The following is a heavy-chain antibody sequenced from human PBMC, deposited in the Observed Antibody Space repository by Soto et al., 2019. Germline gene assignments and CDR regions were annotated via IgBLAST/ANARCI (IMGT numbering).Heavy chain of an antibody. J-gene: IGHJ5*01. CDR1: GRSVNSHS. V-gene: IGHV4-34*01. CDR2: ISPNGNT. CDR3: ARDGGLTGARSFDWLKLGYLES. D-gene: IGHD3-9*01. Sequence: SETLSLTCAVHGRSVNSHSWNWIRQTPGKGLEWIGKISPNGNTEYNLSLESRVTISADTSENQFSLRLSSVTAADTGVYYCARDGGLTGARSFDWLKLGYLESWDQGVLVTVSS.